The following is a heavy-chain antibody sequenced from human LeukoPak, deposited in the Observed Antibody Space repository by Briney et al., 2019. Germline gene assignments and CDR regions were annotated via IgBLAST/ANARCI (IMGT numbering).Heavy chain of an antibody. D-gene: IGHD3-22*01. V-gene: IGHV5-51*01. J-gene: IGHJ4*02. Sequence: GESLKISCKSSGYSFTSYWIGWVRQMPGKGLEWMGIIYPGDSDTRYSTSFQGQVTISADKSISTAYLQWSSLKASDTAMYYCAIKGDYYDSSGYYYYFDYWGQGTLVTVSS. CDR3: AIKGDYYDSSGYYYYFDY. CDR1: GYSFTSYW. CDR2: IYPGDSDT.